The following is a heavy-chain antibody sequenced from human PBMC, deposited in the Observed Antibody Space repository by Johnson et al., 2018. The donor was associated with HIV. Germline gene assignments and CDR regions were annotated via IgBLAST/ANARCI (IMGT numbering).Heavy chain of an antibody. CDR1: GFTFSRYW. D-gene: IGHD6-19*01. Sequence: VQLVESGGGLVQPGGSLRLSCVASGFTFSRYWMTWVRQAPGKGLEWVANIKEDGREKYYADSVKGRFTISRDNAKKSQYLQMNSLRAEDTAVYYCAREVRYTSWSFDIWGQGTMVTVSS. CDR3: AREVRYTSWSFDI. V-gene: IGHV3-7*01. CDR2: IKEDGREK. J-gene: IGHJ3*02.